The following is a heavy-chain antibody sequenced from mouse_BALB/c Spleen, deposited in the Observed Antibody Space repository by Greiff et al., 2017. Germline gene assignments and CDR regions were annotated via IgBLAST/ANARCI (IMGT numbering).Heavy chain of an antibody. CDR3: AREGGLYDYDGFAY. CDR2: ISYDGSN. Sequence: EVKLVESGPGLVKPSQSLSLACSVTGYSITSGYYWNWIRQFPGNKLEWMGYISYDGSNNYNPSLKNRISITRDTSKNQFFLKLNSVTTEDTATYYCAREGGLYDYDGFAYWGQGTLVTVSA. V-gene: IGHV3-6*02. D-gene: IGHD2-4*01. CDR1: GYSITSGYY. J-gene: IGHJ3*01.